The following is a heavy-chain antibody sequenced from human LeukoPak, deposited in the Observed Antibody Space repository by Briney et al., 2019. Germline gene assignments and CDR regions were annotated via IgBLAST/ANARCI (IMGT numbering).Heavy chain of an antibody. CDR3: ARSYSGSFLY. Sequence: PSETLSLTCTVSGYSISNGYYWGWIRQPPGKGLEFIGSVYHGGNTYYKASLKSRVTISLVTSKNQFSLRLSSVTAADTAVYYCARSYSGSFLYWGQGSLVTVSS. D-gene: IGHD1-26*01. J-gene: IGHJ1*01. V-gene: IGHV4-38-2*02. CDR2: VYHGGNT. CDR1: GYSISNGYY.